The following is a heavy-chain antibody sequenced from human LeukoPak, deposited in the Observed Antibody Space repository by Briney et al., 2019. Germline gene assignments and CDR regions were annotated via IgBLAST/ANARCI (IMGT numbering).Heavy chain of an antibody. Sequence: ASVKVSCKASGYNFPSHGISWVRQAPGQGLEWMGWISVDIGNTNYAQRLQDRVTMTTDTSTTTAYMELTSLTSDDTAVYYCARDRSGYCGGTSCLLFDYWGQGTLVTVSS. CDR1: GYNFPSHG. V-gene: IGHV1-18*01. CDR2: ISVDIGNT. D-gene: IGHD2-15*01. J-gene: IGHJ4*02. CDR3: ARDRSGYCGGTSCLLFDY.